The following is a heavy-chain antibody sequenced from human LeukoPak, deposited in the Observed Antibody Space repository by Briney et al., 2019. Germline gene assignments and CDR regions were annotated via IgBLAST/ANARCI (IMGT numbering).Heavy chain of an antibody. CDR1: GFTFSDYS. CDR2: IYYSGST. Sequence: LRLSCAASGFTFSDYSMNWVRQAPGKGLEWIGYIYYSGSTYYNPSLKSRVTISVDTSKNQFSLKLSSVTAADTAVYYCARDSSTYDSSGYEYYFDYWGQGTLVTVSS. D-gene: IGHD3-22*01. V-gene: IGHV4-31*02. J-gene: IGHJ4*02. CDR3: ARDSSTYDSSGYEYYFDY.